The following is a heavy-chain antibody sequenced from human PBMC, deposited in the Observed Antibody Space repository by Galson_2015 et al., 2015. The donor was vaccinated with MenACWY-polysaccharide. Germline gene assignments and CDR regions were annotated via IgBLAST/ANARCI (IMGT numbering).Heavy chain of an antibody. CDR1: GFTFNTYW. J-gene: IGHJ5*02. CDR2: IKQDGSDK. D-gene: IGHD2-21*01. CDR3: ARDTRCVGSSGCYSWFDP. V-gene: IGHV3-7*01. Sequence: SLRLSCAASGFTFNTYWMSWVRQAPGKGLEWVANIKQDGSDKYYVESVKGRFTISRDNAENSLYLQMNSLRVEDTAVYYCARDTRCVGSSGCYSWFDPWSQGTLVTVSS.